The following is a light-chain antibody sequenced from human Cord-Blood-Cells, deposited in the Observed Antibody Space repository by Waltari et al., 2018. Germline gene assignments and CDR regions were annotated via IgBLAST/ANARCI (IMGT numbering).Light chain of an antibody. CDR2: GAS. CDR3: QQYGSSPPRIT. CDR1: PSVSSSY. J-gene: IGKJ5*01. V-gene: IGKV3-20*01. Sequence: EIVLTQSPGTLSLSPGERATLTCRTSPSVSSSYLAWYQQKPGKAPRLLIHGASSRATGIPDRFSGSGSGTDFTLTISRLEPEDFAVYYCQQYGSSPPRITFGQGTRLEIK.